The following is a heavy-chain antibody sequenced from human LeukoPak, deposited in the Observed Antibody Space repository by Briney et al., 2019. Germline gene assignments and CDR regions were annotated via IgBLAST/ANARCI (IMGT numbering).Heavy chain of an antibody. CDR2: IYHSGST. Sequence: NPSETLSLTCTVSGYSISSGYYWGWIRQPPGKGLEWIGSIYHSGSTYYNPSLKSRVTISVDTSKNQFSLKLSSVTAADTAVYYCARDTLHDYGDYKGAHDAFDIWGQGTMVTVSS. CDR3: ARDTLHDYGDYKGAHDAFDI. CDR1: GYSISSGYY. D-gene: IGHD4-17*01. J-gene: IGHJ3*02. V-gene: IGHV4-38-2*02.